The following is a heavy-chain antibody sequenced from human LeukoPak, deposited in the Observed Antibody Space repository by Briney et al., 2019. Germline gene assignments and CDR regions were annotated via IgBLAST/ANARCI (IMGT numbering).Heavy chain of an antibody. Sequence: PGGSLRLSCAASGFTFSSYSMNWVRQAPGKGLEWVSSISSSSSYIYYADSVKGRFTISRDNSKNTMYLQMNSLRSEDTAVYYCARSGLTPLGRATLFAKYFQYWGQGTLVTVSS. CDR1: GFTFSSYS. CDR2: ISSSSSYI. D-gene: IGHD1-26*01. J-gene: IGHJ1*01. V-gene: IGHV3-21*01. CDR3: ARSGLTPLGRATLFAKYFQY.